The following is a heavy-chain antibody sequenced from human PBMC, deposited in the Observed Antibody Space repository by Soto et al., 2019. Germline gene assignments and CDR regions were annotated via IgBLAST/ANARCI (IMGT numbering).Heavy chain of an antibody. Sequence: RASVKVSCKASGFTFTSSAVQWVRQARGQRLEWIGWIVVGSGNTNYAQKFQERVTITRDMSTSTAYMELSSLRSEDTAVYYCAAVRDGYNWSHSDLWGRGTLVTVSS. CDR1: GFTFTSSA. D-gene: IGHD5-12*01. V-gene: IGHV1-58*01. CDR3: AAVRDGYNWSHSDL. CDR2: IVVGSGNT. J-gene: IGHJ2*01.